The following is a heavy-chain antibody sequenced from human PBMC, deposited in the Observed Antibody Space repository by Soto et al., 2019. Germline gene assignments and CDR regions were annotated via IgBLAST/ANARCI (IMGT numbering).Heavy chain of an antibody. J-gene: IGHJ6*02. Sequence: ASVKVSCKASGYTFTSYAMHWVRQAPGQRLGWMGWINAGNGNTKYSQKFQGRVTITRDTSASTAYMELSSLRSEDTAVYYCARDRVAAMRPDNYYYGMDVWGQGTTVTVSS. V-gene: IGHV1-3*01. CDR1: GYTFTSYA. D-gene: IGHD5-18*01. CDR2: INAGNGNT. CDR3: ARDRVAAMRPDNYYYGMDV.